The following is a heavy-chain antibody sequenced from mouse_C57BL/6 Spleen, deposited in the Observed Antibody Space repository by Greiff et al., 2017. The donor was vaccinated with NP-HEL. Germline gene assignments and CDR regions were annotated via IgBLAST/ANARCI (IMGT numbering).Heavy chain of an antibody. CDR3: ARDNSDYDAWFAY. CDR2: IYPGSGST. V-gene: IGHV1-55*01. D-gene: IGHD2-4*01. CDR1: GYTFTSYW. Sequence: QVQLQQPGAELVKPGASVKMSCKASGYTFTSYWITWVKQRPGQGLEWIGDIYPGSGSTNYNEKFKSKATLTVDTSSSTAYMQLSSLTSEDSAVYYCARDNSDYDAWFAYWGQGTLVTVSA. J-gene: IGHJ3*01.